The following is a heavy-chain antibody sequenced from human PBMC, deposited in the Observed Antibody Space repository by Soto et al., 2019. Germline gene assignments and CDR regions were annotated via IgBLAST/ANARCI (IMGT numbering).Heavy chain of an antibody. V-gene: IGHV1-69*06. CDR3: ASMVRGVSAYYYYYMDV. D-gene: IGHD3-10*01. J-gene: IGHJ6*03. Sequence: SVKVSCKASGGTFSSYAISWVRQAPGQGLEWMGGIIPIFGTANYAQKFQGRVTITADKSTSTAYMELSSLRSEDTAVYYCASMVRGVSAYYYYYMDVWGKGTTVTVSS. CDR1: GGTFSSYA. CDR2: IIPIFGTA.